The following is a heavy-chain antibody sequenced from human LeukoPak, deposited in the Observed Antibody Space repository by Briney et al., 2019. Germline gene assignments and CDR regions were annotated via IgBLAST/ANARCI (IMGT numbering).Heavy chain of an antibody. CDR3: ARDCSGGSCYSGDF. V-gene: IGHV3-21*01. Sequence: GGSLRLSCAASGFTFSSYSMNWVRQAPGKGLEWVSSISSSSSYIYYADSVKGRFTISRDNVKNSLYLQMNSLRAEDTAVYYCARDCSGGSCYSGDFWGQGTLVTVSS. CDR1: GFTFSSYS. J-gene: IGHJ4*02. CDR2: ISSSSSYI. D-gene: IGHD2-15*01.